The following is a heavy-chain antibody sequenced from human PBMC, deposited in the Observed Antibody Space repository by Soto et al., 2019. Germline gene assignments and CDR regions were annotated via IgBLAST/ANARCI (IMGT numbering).Heavy chain of an antibody. J-gene: IGHJ6*03. Sequence: EVQLLESGGGLVQPGGSLRLSCAASGLTFNSYAMSWVRQAPGKGLEWVAAISDSGGSTYYADSVKGRFTISRDNSKNTLYLKMISLRLEDTAVYYCAKDSRSLTRITIFVVDYMDVWGKGTTVTVSS. CDR3: AKDSRSLTRITIFVVDYMDV. V-gene: IGHV3-23*01. D-gene: IGHD3-3*01. CDR1: GLTFNSYA. CDR2: ISDSGGST.